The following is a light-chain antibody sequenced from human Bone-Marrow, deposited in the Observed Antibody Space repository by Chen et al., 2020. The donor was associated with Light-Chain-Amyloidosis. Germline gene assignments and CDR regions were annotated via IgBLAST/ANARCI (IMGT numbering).Light chain of an antibody. Sequence: DIQMTQSPSTLSASVGDRVTITCRASQSISYWLAWYQQKPGKAPQLLISKASRLEDGVPSRFGGSGCGTECSRTIRGLQPDDFATYYCQRYTTNAVTFGGGTGVGI. CDR3: QRYTTNAVT. J-gene: IGKJ4*01. CDR2: KAS. CDR1: QSISYW. V-gene: IGKV1-5*03.